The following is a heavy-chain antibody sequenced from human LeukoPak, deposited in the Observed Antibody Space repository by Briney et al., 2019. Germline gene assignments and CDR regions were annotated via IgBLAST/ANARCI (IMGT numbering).Heavy chain of an antibody. Sequence: PSGTLSLTCAVSGGSISSSNWWSWVRPPPGKGLEWIGEIYHSGSTNYNPSLKSRVTISVDKSKNQFSLKLSSVTAADTAVYYCARRYYDILTGYYSIDYWGQGTLVTVSS. CDR3: ARRYYDILTGYYSIDY. CDR1: GGSISSSNW. V-gene: IGHV4-4*02. J-gene: IGHJ4*02. CDR2: IYHSGST. D-gene: IGHD3-9*01.